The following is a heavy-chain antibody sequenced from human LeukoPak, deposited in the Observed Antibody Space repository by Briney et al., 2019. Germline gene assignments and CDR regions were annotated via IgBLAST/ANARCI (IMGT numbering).Heavy chain of an antibody. CDR3: AKGGGPTSLLWFGESLLKYYFDY. J-gene: IGHJ4*02. CDR1: GFTFSSYA. D-gene: IGHD3-10*01. CDR2: ISGSGGST. V-gene: IGHV3-23*01. Sequence: GRSLRLSCAASGFTFSSYAMSWVRQAPGKGLEWVSAISGSGGSTYYADSVKGRFSISRDNSKNTLYLQMNSLRAEDTAVYYCAKGGGPTSLLWFGESLLKYYFDYWGQGTLVTVSS.